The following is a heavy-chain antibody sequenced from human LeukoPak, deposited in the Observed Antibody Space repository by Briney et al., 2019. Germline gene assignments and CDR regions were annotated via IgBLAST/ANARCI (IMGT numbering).Heavy chain of an antibody. CDR1: GFTFSSYE. D-gene: IGHD2-15*01. Sequence: PGGSLRLSCAASGFTFSSYEMMRVRQAPGKGLEWISYISSSGSTIYSADSVKGRFTISRDNPKNTLYLQMNSLRAEDTAVYYCAKAGAVVVVAAKYFDYWGQGTLVTVSS. CDR2: ISSSGSTI. CDR3: AKAGAVVVVAAKYFDY. V-gene: IGHV3-48*03. J-gene: IGHJ4*02.